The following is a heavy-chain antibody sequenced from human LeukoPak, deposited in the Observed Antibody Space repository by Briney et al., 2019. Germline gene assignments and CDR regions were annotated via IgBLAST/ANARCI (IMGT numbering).Heavy chain of an antibody. CDR2: INPNSGGT. CDR3: ARLRLNVVVVAATQGGDYYYMDV. D-gene: IGHD2-15*01. V-gene: IGHV1-2*02. J-gene: IGHJ6*03. Sequence: ASVKVSCKASGYTFTGYYMHWVRQAPGQGLEWMGWINPNSGGTNYAQKFQGRVTMIRDTSISTAYMELSRLRSDDTAVYYCARLRLNVVVVAATQGGDYYYMDVWGKGTTVTVSS. CDR1: GYTFTGYY.